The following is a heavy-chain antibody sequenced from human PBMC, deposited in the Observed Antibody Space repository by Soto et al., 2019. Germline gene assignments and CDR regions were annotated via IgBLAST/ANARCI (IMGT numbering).Heavy chain of an antibody. J-gene: IGHJ4*02. CDR1: GFTFSTYS. Sequence: EVRLVESGGGLEQPGGSLRLSCVASGFTFSTYSMNWVRQVPGKGLEWLSYISSSSSTIYYADSVRGRFTISRDNAKNSLYLQMSSLRREDKDLYFCARVSVGGWYYSDFWGQGTLVTVAS. D-gene: IGHD5-12*01. V-gene: IGHV3-48*01. CDR3: ARVSVGGWYYSDF. CDR2: ISSSSSTI.